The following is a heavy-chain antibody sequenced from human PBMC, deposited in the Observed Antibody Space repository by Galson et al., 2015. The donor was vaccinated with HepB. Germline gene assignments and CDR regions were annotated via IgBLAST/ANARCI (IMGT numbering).Heavy chain of an antibody. CDR3: ASLGLDPRGYCSGGSCYWADY. Sequence: SLRLSCAASGFTFSSYAMHWVRQAPGKGLEWVAVISYDGSNKYYADSVKGRFTISRDNSKNTLYLQMNSLRAEDTAVYYCASLGLDPRGYCSGGSCYWADYWGQGTLVTVSS. J-gene: IGHJ4*02. CDR2: ISYDGSNK. CDR1: GFTFSSYA. D-gene: IGHD2-15*01. V-gene: IGHV3-30*04.